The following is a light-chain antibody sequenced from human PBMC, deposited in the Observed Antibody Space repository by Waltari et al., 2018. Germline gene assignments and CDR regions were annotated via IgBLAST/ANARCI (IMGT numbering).Light chain of an antibody. CDR2: DAS. J-gene: IGKJ5*01. Sequence: EVVLTQSPATLSLSPGERATLSCRASRSVSSYLAWYQQKPGQAPRLLIYDASNRATGIPARFSGSGSGTDFTLTISTLEPEDFAVYYCQQRSNWPPIPFGQGTRLEI. V-gene: IGKV3-11*01. CDR1: RSVSSY. CDR3: QQRSNWPPIP.